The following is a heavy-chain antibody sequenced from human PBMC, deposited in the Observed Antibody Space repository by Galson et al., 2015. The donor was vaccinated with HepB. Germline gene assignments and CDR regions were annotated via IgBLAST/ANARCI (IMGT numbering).Heavy chain of an antibody. Sequence: SLRLSCAASGFTFSSYWMSWVRQAPGKGLEWVANIKQDGSEKYYVDSVKGRFTISRDNAKNSLYPQMNSLRAEDTAVYYCARGGVVVVVAALFDYWGQGTLVTVSS. CDR3: ARGGVVVVVAALFDY. V-gene: IGHV3-7*01. CDR2: IKQDGSEK. J-gene: IGHJ4*02. D-gene: IGHD2-15*01. CDR1: GFTFSSYW.